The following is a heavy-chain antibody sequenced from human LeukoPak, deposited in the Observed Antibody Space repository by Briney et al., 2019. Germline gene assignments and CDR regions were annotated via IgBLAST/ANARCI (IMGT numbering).Heavy chain of an antibody. Sequence: ASVKVSCKASGYTFTGYYIHWVRQAPGQGLEWMGWINPNSGGTNYAQKFQGRVTMTRDTSISTAYMELSRLRSDDTAVYYCARDLLGYGDYGARDYWGQGTLVTVSS. J-gene: IGHJ4*02. CDR2: INPNSGGT. CDR3: ARDLLGYGDYGARDY. CDR1: GYTFTGYY. V-gene: IGHV1-2*02. D-gene: IGHD4-17*01.